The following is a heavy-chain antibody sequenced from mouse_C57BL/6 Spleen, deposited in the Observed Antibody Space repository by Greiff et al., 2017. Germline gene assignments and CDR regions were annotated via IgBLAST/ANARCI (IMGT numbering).Heavy chain of an antibody. CDR2: IYPRSGNT. D-gene: IGHD1-1*01. V-gene: IGHV1-81*01. CDR3: ALITTVVATDY. Sequence: VQLQQSGAELARPGASVKLSCKASGYTFTSYGISWVKQRTGHGLEWIGDIYPRSGNTYYNEKFKGKATLTADKSSSTAYMELRSLTSEDSAVYFCALITTVVATDYGGQGTTLTVSS. CDR1: GYTFTSYG. J-gene: IGHJ2*01.